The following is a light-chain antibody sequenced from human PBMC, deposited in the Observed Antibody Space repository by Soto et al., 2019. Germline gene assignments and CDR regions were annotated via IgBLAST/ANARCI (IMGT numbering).Light chain of an antibody. V-gene: IGLV2-23*01. CDR2: EGS. CDR3: SSYTSSSTWV. J-gene: IGLJ3*02. CDR1: SSDVGGYKF. Sequence: QSALTQPASVSASPGQSITISCTGTSSDVGGYKFVSWYQHHPGKAPKLMIYEGSKRSGVSDRFSASKSGDTASLTISGLQVEDEADYFCSSYTSSSTWVFGGGTQLTVL.